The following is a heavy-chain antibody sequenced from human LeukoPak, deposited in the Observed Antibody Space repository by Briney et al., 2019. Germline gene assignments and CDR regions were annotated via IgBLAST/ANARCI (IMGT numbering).Heavy chain of an antibody. CDR1: GFTFSSYW. D-gene: IGHD4-11*01. V-gene: IGHV3-7*01. Sequence: AGGSLRLSCAASGFTFSSYWMSWVRQAPGKGLEWVANIKQDGSEKYYVDSVKGRFTISRDNAKNSLYLQMNSLRAEDTAVYYCARGRVSSSTWYSTYYYFFYMDFWGKGTTVTVSS. J-gene: IGHJ6*03. CDR2: IKQDGSEK. CDR3: ARGRVSSSTWYSTYYYFFYMDF.